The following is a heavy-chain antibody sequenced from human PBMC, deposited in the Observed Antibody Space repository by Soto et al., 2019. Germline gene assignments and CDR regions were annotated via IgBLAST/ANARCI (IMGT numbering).Heavy chain of an antibody. CDR2: IYPGDSDT. CDR1: GNRFTTCW. J-gene: IGHJ4*01. D-gene: IGHD3-10*01. V-gene: IGHV5-51*07. Sequence: XESLKGNKQCYGNRFTTCWIALVQQMPGKGLEWVGIIYPGDSDTRYSPSFEGHVTISVDKSISTAFLQWNSLKASDNAIYYCARHSTSAPKDYWGQRTLVTVSS. CDR3: ARHSTSAPKDY.